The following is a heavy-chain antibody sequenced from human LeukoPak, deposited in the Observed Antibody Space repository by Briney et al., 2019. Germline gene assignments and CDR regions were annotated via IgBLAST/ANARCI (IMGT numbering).Heavy chain of an antibody. CDR2: IWYDGSNK. D-gene: IGHD6-19*01. J-gene: IGHJ4*02. V-gene: IGHV3-33*01. Sequence: GRSLRLSCAASGFTFSSYGMHWVRQAPGKGLEWVAVIWYDGSNKYYADSVKGRFTISRDNSKNTLYLQMNSLRAEDTAVYYCARDRGIAVAGPVDYWGQGTLVTVSS. CDR1: GFTFSSYG. CDR3: ARDRGIAVAGPVDY.